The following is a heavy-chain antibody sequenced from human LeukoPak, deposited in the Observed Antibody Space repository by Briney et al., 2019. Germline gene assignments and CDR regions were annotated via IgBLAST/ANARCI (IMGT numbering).Heavy chain of an antibody. V-gene: IGHV3-74*01. Sequence: GGSLRLSCAASGFTFDDYAMHWVRHAPGKGLVWVSRINSDGSSTSYADSVKGRFTISRDNAKNTLYLQMNSLRAEDTAVYYCARGPYYHDSSGSDAFDIWGQGTMVTVSS. CDR3: ARGPYYHDSSGSDAFDI. D-gene: IGHD3-22*01. J-gene: IGHJ3*02. CDR2: INSDGSST. CDR1: GFTFDDYA.